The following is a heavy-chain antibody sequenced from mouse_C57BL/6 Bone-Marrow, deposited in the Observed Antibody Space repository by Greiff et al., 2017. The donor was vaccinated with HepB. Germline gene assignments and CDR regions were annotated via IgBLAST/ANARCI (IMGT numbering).Heavy chain of an antibody. CDR3: ARNYGSSYGYFDD. V-gene: IGHV1-61*01. Sequence: QVQLQQPGAELVRPGSSVKLSCKASGYTFTSYWMDWVKQRPGQGLEWIGNIYPSDSENHYNQKFKDKATLTVDKSSSTAYMQLSSLTSEDSAVYYCARNYGSSYGYFDDWGTGTTVTVSS. CDR2: IYPSDSEN. J-gene: IGHJ1*03. D-gene: IGHD1-1*01. CDR1: GYTFTSYW.